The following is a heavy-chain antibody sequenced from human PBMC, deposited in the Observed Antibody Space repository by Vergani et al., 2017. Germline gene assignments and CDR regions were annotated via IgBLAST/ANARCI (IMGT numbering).Heavy chain of an antibody. D-gene: IGHD6-19*01. Sequence: QVQLQESGPGLVKPSQTLSLTCTVSGGSISSGSYYWSWIRQPAGKGLEWIGRIYTSGSTNYNPSLKSRVTISVDTSKNQFSLKLSSVTAADTAVYYCAREGLSSGWYYAFYIWGQGTMVTVSS. CDR1: GGSISSGSYY. J-gene: IGHJ3*02. V-gene: IGHV4-61*02. CDR2: IYTSGST. CDR3: AREGLSSGWYYAFYI.